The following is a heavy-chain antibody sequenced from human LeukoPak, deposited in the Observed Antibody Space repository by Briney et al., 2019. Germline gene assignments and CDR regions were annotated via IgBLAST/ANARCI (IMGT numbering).Heavy chain of an antibody. Sequence: GGSLRLSCVASGFTFSSWSMNWVRQAPGKGLEWPSYISGTSSTIYYADSVKGRFTISRDNAKNSLYLQMNSLRAEDTAVYYCARPRTAEYYFDYWGQGMLVTVSS. V-gene: IGHV3-48*04. J-gene: IGHJ4*02. CDR3: ARPRTAEYYFDY. CDR2: ISGTSSTI. CDR1: GFTFSSWS.